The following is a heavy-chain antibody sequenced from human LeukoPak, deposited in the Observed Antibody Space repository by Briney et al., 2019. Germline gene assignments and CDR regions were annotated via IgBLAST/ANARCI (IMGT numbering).Heavy chain of an antibody. J-gene: IGHJ6*02. CDR2: ISSSSTYI. D-gene: IGHD2-2*01. CDR3: AKYCTSSSCYHGSYYGMDV. CDR1: GFTLSPYG. Sequence: GGSLRLSCAASGFTLSPYGMNWVREAPGKGLEWVSAISSSSTYIYYADSVKGRSNISRDNSKSTLFLQMNSLRVEDTAVYYCAKYCTSSSCYHGSYYGMDVWGQGTTVTVSS. V-gene: IGHV3-21*01.